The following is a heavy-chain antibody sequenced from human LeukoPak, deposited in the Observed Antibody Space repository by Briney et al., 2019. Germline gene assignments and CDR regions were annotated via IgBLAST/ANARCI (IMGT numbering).Heavy chain of an antibody. Sequence: ASVKVSCKASGYTFTSYYMHWVRQAPGQGLEWMGIINPSGGSTSYAQKFQGRVTMTRDTSTSTVYMELSSLRSEDTAVYYCAVAPHYYGSGSYGYYGMDVWGQGTTVTVSS. D-gene: IGHD3-10*01. V-gene: IGHV1-46*01. CDR1: GYTFTSYY. CDR2: INPSGGST. CDR3: AVAPHYYGSGSYGYYGMDV. J-gene: IGHJ6*02.